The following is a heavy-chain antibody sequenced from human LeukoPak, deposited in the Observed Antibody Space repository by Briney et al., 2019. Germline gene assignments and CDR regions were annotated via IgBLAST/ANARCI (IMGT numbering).Heavy chain of an antibody. D-gene: IGHD3-3*01. CDR2: ISSSSSYI. J-gene: IGHJ4*02. Sequence: GRSLRLSCAASGFAFRSYGMHWVRQAPGKGLEWVSSISSSSSYIYYADSVKGRFTISRDNAKNSLYLQMNSLRAEDTAVYYCASQLGVRFLEWLSPLDGWGQGTLVTVSS. CDR3: ASQLGVRFLEWLSPLDG. V-gene: IGHV3-21*01. CDR1: GFAFRSYG.